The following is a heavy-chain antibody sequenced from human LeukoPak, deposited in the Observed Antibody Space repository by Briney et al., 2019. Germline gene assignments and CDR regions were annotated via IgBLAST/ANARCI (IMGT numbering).Heavy chain of an antibody. CDR2: IWYDGSNK. J-gene: IGHJ4*02. CDR1: GFTFSSYG. Sequence: GGSLRLSCAASGFTFSSYGMHWVRQAPGKGLEWVAVIWYDGSNKYYADSVKGRFTISRDNSKSTVYLQMNSLRAEDTAVYYCAKGVGSTGSYFDYWGQGTLVTVSS. D-gene: IGHD1-26*01. CDR3: AKGVGSTGSYFDY. V-gene: IGHV3-30*02.